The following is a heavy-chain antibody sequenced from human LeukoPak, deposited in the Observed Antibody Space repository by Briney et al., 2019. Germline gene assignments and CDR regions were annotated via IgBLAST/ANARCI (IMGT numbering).Heavy chain of an antibody. CDR1: GLTFSILD. CDR3: ARGTGDCSSTSCLYRLGY. V-gene: IGHV3-23*01. Sequence: KTGGSLRLSCAASGLTFSILDMSWVRQAPGKGLEWVSAISGNGGRTYYADSVKGRFTISRDNSKNTLYLQMNSLRAEDTAVYYCARGTGDCSSTSCLYRLGYWGQGTLVTVSS. J-gene: IGHJ4*02. CDR2: ISGNGGRT. D-gene: IGHD2-2*01.